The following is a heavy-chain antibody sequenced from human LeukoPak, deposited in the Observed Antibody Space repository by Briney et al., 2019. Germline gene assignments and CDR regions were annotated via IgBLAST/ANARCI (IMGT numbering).Heavy chain of an antibody. CDR1: GFTFSSYE. D-gene: IGHD6-19*01. CDR2: ISSSGSTI. V-gene: IGHV3-48*03. Sequence: GGSLRLSCAASGFTFSSYEMNWVRQAPGKGLEWVSYISSSGSTIYYADSVKGRFTISRDNAKNSLYLQMNSLRAEDTAVYYCASARSKIGSVWTFDYWGQGTLVTVSS. J-gene: IGHJ4*02. CDR3: ASARSKIGSVWTFDY.